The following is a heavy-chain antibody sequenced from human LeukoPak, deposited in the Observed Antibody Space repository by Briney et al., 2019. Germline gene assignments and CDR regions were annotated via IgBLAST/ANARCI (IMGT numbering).Heavy chain of an antibody. V-gene: IGHV6-1*01. CDR2: TYYKSKWYN. CDR1: GDSVSSNSAA. J-gene: IGHJ6*03. D-gene: IGHD5-18*01. Sequence: SQTLSLTCAISGDSVSSNSAAWNWIRQSPSRGLQWLGRTYYKSKWYNDYAVSVKSRITINPDTSKNQVSLQLNSVTPEDTAVYYCAREPWIQLWSRGYYMDVWGKGTTVTVPS. CDR3: AREPWIQLWSRGYYMDV.